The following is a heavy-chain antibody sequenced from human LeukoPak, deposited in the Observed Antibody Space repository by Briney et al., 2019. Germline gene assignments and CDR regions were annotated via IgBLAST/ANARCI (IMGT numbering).Heavy chain of an antibody. D-gene: IGHD3-22*01. CDR2: IYYIGST. V-gene: IGHV4-59*01. CDR1: RGSISPNY. Sequence: SETLYLTCTVSRGSISPNYWTWIRQPPGKGLEWIGYIYYIGSTNYNPSLKSRVTISLDTSRNQFSLRLSSVTAADTAVYYCARLLDYDSSGYPDTFDIWGQGTMVTVSS. CDR3: ARLLDYDSSGYPDTFDI. J-gene: IGHJ3*02.